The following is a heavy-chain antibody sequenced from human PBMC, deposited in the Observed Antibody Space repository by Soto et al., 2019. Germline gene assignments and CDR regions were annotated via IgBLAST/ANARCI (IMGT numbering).Heavy chain of an antibody. CDR2: IIPIFGTA. Sequence: QVQLVQSGAEVKKPGSSVKVSCKASGGTFSSYAISWVRQAPGQGLEWMGGIIPIFGTANYAQKFQGRVTITEDDSTSTAYMELSSLRSADTAVYYCATSLLSGVLVVVITGFDYWGQGTLVTVSS. J-gene: IGHJ4*02. CDR1: GGTFSSYA. CDR3: ATSLLSGVLVVVITGFDY. D-gene: IGHD3-22*01. V-gene: IGHV1-69*01.